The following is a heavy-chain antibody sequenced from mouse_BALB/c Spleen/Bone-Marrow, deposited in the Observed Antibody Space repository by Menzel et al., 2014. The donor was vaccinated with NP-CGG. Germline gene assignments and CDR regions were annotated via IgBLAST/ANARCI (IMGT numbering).Heavy chain of an antibody. CDR3: ARAVYGNFDY. CDR2: SRNKVNDYTT. D-gene: IGHD2-1*01. Sequence: EVMLVESGGGLVQHGGSLILSCATSGFTFSDFYMEWVRQPPGKRLEWIAASRNKVNDYTTEYSASVKGRFIVSRDTSQSILYLQMNALRAEDTAIYYCARAVYGNFDYWGQGTTLTVSS. V-gene: IGHV7-1*02. J-gene: IGHJ2*01. CDR1: GFTFSDFY.